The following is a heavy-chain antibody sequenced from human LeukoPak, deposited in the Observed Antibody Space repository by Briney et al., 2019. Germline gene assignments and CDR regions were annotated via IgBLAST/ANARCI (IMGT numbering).Heavy chain of an antibody. CDR2: IYHSGST. D-gene: IGHD4-17*01. V-gene: IGHV4-34*01. Sequence: PSETLSLTCAVYGGSFSGYYWSWIRQPPGKGLEWIGYIYHSGSTYYNPSLKSRVTISVDRSKNQFSLKLSSVTAADTAVYYCARAMATVTTCWFDPWGQGTLVTVSS. J-gene: IGHJ5*02. CDR1: GGSFSGYY. CDR3: ARAMATVTTCWFDP.